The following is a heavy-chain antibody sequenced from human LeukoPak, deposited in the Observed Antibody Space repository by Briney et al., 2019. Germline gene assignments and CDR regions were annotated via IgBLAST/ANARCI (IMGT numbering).Heavy chain of an antibody. Sequence: PSETLSLTCTVSGGSISSYYWSWIRQPPGKGLEWIGYIYFSGGTNYNPSLKSRVTISVDTSKNQFSLKLSSVTAADTAVYYCARLDVDSSGYYAPFDYWGQGSLVTVSS. CDR1: GGSISSYY. J-gene: IGHJ4*02. CDR3: ARLDVDSSGYYAPFDY. D-gene: IGHD3-22*01. V-gene: IGHV4-59*01. CDR2: IYFSGGT.